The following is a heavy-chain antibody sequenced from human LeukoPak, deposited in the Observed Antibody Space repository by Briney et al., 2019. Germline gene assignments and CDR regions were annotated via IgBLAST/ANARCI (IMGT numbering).Heavy chain of an antibody. CDR3: ARVGIVGATSPFDY. D-gene: IGHD1-26*01. Sequence: PSETLSLTCTVSGGSVSSGSYYWSWIRQPPGKGLEWIGYIYYSESTNYNPSLKSRVTISVDTSKNQFSLKLSSVTAADTAVYYCARVGIVGATSPFDYWGQGTLVTVSS. V-gene: IGHV4-61*01. CDR2: IYYSEST. J-gene: IGHJ4*02. CDR1: GGSVSSGSYY.